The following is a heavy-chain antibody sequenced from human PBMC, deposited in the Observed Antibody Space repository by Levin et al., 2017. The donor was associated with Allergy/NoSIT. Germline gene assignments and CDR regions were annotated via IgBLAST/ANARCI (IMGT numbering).Heavy chain of an antibody. D-gene: IGHD6-19*01. V-gene: IGHV3-23*01. J-gene: IGHJ3*01. CDR3: AKKQAGTSGFSFDV. CDR1: GFAFGDYA. CDR2: ITGGGSDT. Sequence: GESLKISCAASGFAFGDYAMTWVRQAPGKGLEWVLDITGGGSDTWYGDSVKGRFTVSRDNSKDMLYLELNSLRVEDTGIYYCAKKQAGTSGFSFDVWGQGTTVTVSS.